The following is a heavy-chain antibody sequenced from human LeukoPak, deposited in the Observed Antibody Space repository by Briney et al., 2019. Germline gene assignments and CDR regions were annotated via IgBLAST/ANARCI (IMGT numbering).Heavy chain of an antibody. J-gene: IGHJ4*02. Sequence: GGSLRLSCAASGFTFSNYNMNWVRQAPGKGLEWVSSISSSGASIYYRDSVKGRFTISRDNAKNSLYLQMNSLRAEDTAVYYCARDLRVVPAALYYFDYWGQGTLVTVSS. V-gene: IGHV3-21*01. CDR2: ISSSGASI. CDR1: GFTFSNYN. D-gene: IGHD2-2*01. CDR3: ARDLRVVPAALYYFDY.